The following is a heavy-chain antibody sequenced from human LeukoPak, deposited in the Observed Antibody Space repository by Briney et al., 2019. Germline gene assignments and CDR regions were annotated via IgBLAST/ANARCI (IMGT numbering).Heavy chain of an antibody. Sequence: SETLSLTCTVSGDSISSYYWSWIRQPPGKGLEWIGYIYYSGSTNYNPSLKSRVTISVDTSKNQFSLKLSSVTAADTAVYYCASGGQWLVGYYYYGMDVWGQGTTVTVSS. CDR1: GDSISSYY. CDR2: IYYSGST. D-gene: IGHD6-19*01. CDR3: ASGGQWLVGYYYYGMDV. J-gene: IGHJ6*02. V-gene: IGHV4-59*01.